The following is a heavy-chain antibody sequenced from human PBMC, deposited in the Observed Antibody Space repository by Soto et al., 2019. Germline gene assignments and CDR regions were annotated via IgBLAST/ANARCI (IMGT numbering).Heavy chain of an antibody. V-gene: IGHV1-18*01. J-gene: IGHJ5*02. CDR2: ISAYDGNT. Sequence: ASVKVSCKASGYTFTSYGISWVRQAPGQGLEWMGGISAYDGNTNYAQKLQGRVTMTTETSTSTAYMALRSLRSDDTAVYYCARGSYDILTGRSNWFDPWSQGTLVTVSS. D-gene: IGHD3-9*01. CDR1: GYTFTSYG. CDR3: ARGSYDILTGRSNWFDP.